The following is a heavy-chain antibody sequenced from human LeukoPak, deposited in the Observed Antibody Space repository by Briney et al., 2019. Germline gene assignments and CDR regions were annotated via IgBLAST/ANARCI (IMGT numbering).Heavy chain of an antibody. CDR3: ARAQRYYDSSGYYYVHGGFDY. Sequence: PSETLSLTCTVSGGSISSSSYYWGWIRQPPGKGLEWIGSIYYSVSTYYNPSLKSRVTISVDTSKNQFSLKLSSVTAADTAVYYCARAQRYYDSSGYYYVHGGFDYWGQGTLVAVSS. J-gene: IGHJ4*02. V-gene: IGHV4-39*01. CDR2: IYYSVST. CDR1: GGSISSSSYY. D-gene: IGHD3-22*01.